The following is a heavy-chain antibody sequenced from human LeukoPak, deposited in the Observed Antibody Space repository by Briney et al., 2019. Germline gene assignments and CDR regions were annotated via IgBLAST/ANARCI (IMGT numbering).Heavy chain of an antibody. CDR3: ARDSDVPFDY. CDR1: GFTFSSYW. J-gene: IGHJ4*02. Sequence: GGSLRLSCAASGFTFSSYWMTWVRQAPGKGLEWVANINQDGTEKYYVDSVKGRFTISRDNAENSLYLQMNSLRAEDTAVYYCARDSDVPFDYWGQGTLVTVSS. D-gene: IGHD3-16*01. CDR2: INQDGTEK. V-gene: IGHV3-7*01.